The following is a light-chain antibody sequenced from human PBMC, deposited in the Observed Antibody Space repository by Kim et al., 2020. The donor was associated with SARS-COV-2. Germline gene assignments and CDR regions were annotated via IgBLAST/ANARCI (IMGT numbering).Light chain of an antibody. J-gene: IGKJ1*01. Sequence: DVQMTQSPSSLSASVGDRVTIACRASQNIAKSLNWYQQTAGRAPNLLISAAATLHSGVPSRFSGSGSGTDFSLTISSLQPEDFATYYCQQTFTIPQTFGQGTKVDIK. V-gene: IGKV1-39*01. CDR1: QNIAKS. CDR2: AAA. CDR3: QQTFTIPQT.